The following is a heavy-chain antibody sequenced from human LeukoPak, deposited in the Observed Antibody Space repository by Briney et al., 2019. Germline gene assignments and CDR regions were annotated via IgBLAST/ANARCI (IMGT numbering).Heavy chain of an antibody. D-gene: IGHD5-18*01. J-gene: IGHJ4*02. Sequence: GRSLRLSCAASGIIFSGYAMHWVRQAPGKGLEWVAIISYDGKNEYYADFVKGRFTISRDNSKNTLYMQMNSLRTEDTAVYYCVRFSGYSYGYHGYWGQGTLVTVSS. CDR2: ISYDGKNE. V-gene: IGHV3-30*04. CDR1: GIIFSGYA. CDR3: VRFSGYSYGYHGY.